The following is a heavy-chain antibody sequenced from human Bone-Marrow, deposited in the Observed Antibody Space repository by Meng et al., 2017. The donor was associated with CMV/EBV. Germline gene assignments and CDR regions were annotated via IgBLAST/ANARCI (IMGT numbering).Heavy chain of an antibody. CDR2: ISSSSSYI. CDR3: ARDLTEDY. J-gene: IGHJ4*02. CDR1: GFTFSSYS. Sequence: GESLKISCAASGFTFSSYSMNWVRQAPGKGLEWVSSISSSSSYIYYADSVKGRFTISRDNAKNSLYLQMNSLRAEDTAVYYCARDLTEDYWGQGTLVTVYS. V-gene: IGHV3-21*01. D-gene: IGHD3-9*01.